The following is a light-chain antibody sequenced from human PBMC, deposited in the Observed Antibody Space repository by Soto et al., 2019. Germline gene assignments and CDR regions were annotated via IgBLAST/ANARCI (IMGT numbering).Light chain of an antibody. CDR2: GAS. Sequence: EIVLTQSPATLSLSPGERATLSCRASQSVKTFLVWYQQRPGQAPRLLIHGASSRATGIPARFSGSGSGTEFTLTISSLQSEDFAVYYCQQYNNWLLYTFGQGTKVDIK. CDR1: QSVKTF. CDR3: QQYNNWLLYT. V-gene: IGKV3-15*01. J-gene: IGKJ2*01.